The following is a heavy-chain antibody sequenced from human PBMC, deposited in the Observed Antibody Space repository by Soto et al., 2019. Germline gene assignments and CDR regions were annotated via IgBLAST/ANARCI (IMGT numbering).Heavy chain of an antibody. CDR1: GGSFSGSY. D-gene: IGHD3-10*01. CDR3: ASLKITMVRGVTVTRHYYYGMDV. V-gene: IGHV4-34*01. CDR2: INHSGST. Sequence: SDTLSLICAVYGGSFSGSYWSWIPQPPGKGPECIWEINHSGSTNYNPSLKSRVTISVDTSKNQSSLKLSSVTAADTAVYYCASLKITMVRGVTVTRHYYYGMDVWGQGTTVT. J-gene: IGHJ6*02.